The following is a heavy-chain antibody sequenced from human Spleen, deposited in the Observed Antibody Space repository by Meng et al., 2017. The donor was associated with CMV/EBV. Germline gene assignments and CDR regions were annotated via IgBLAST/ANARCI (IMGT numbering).Heavy chain of an antibody. CDR3: AGIELGYSRLGSEAFDM. CDR1: GFTFSTYA. V-gene: IGHV3-30*04. D-gene: IGHD6-13*01. Sequence: GESLKISCAASGFTFSTYAMDWVRQAPGKGLEWVAVIAYDGSNKYYGDFVKGRFTISRDNSKNTLYLQMNSLRDEDTAVYYCAGIELGYSRLGSEAFDMWGQGTMVTVSS. CDR2: IAYDGSNK. J-gene: IGHJ3*02.